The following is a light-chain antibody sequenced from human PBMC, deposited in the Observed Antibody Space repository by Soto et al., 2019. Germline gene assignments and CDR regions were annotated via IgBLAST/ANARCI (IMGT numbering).Light chain of an antibody. CDR2: AAS. CDR3: QQSYSTPRT. J-gene: IGKJ1*01. V-gene: IGKV1-39*01. Sequence: DIQMTQSPSSLSASVGDSVTITCRARQSISNYLNWYQQKPGKAPKLLMYAASSLQSGVPSRFGGSGSGTDFTLTISSLQPEEFATYYCQQSYSTPRTFGQGTKVEIK. CDR1: QSISNY.